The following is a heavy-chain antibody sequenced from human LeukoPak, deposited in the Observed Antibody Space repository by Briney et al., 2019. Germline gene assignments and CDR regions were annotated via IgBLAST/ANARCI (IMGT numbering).Heavy chain of an antibody. CDR2: IYTSGST. D-gene: IGHD4-23*01. CDR1: GGSISSYY. Sequence: KTSETLSLSCAVSGGSISSYYWSWIRQPAGKGLEWIGRIYTSGSTNYNPSLKSRVVTSLAASSNQFSLIRSSVTCADTAVYYCSRGDGGRAKGWWFDPWGQGTLVTVSS. V-gene: IGHV4-4*07. J-gene: IGHJ5*02. CDR3: SRGDGGRAKGWWFDP.